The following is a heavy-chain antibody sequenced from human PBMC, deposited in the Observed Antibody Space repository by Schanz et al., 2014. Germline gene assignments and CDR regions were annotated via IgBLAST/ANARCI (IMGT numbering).Heavy chain of an antibody. J-gene: IGHJ4*01. CDR2: ISTDGTNT. V-gene: IGHV3-30*04. CDR3: AKSQTPYATRFDY. D-gene: IGHD4-17*01. CDR1: GFTFRGHA. Sequence: VQLVESGGGVVQPGRSLRLSCAASGFTFRGHAMHWVRQAPGKGLEQVAAISTDGTNTYYAASVRGRFTISRDNSKNTLYLQMNSLRAEDTALYYCAKSQTPYATRFDYWGHGTLVTVSS.